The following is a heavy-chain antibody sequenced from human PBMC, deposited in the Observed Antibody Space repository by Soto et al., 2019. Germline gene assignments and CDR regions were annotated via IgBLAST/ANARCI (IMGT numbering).Heavy chain of an antibody. CDR1: GYSFTAIS. CDR2: INPNNGGT. V-gene: IGHV1-2*04. Sequence: QVHLVQSGAEVKKPGASVRVSCRASGYSFTAISMHWVRQAPGEGLEWMGWINPNNGGTNYARKFQGWVTMTRDTSISTAYMDLTRLKSHDTAVYYCALQRSGVVYWGQGTLVTVSS. CDR3: ALQRSGVVY. J-gene: IGHJ4*02. D-gene: IGHD6-25*01.